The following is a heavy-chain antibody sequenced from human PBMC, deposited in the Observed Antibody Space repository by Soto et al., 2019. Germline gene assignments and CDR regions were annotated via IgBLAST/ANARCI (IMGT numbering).Heavy chain of an antibody. CDR2: IGGSGGST. J-gene: IGHJ4*02. V-gene: IGHV3-23*01. D-gene: IGHD6-19*01. Sequence: GGSLRLSCAASGFTFSNYAMGWVRQAPGKGLEWVSAIGGSGGSTYYADSVKGRFTISRDNSRNTLYLQMNTLRADDTALYYCAKIAEAVAGTVYGYWGQGTLVTVS. CDR3: AKIAEAVAGTVYGY. CDR1: GFTFSNYA.